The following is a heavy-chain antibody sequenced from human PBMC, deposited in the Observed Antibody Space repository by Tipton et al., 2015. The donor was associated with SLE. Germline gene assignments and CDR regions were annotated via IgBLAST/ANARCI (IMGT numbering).Heavy chain of an antibody. CDR3: ASSTSYEPYFDY. D-gene: IGHD2-2*01. V-gene: IGHV4-61*09. CDR1: GGSISSGSYY. Sequence: LRLSCTVSGGSISSGSYYWSWIRQPAGKGLEWIGYIYTSGSTNYNPSLKSRVTISVDTSKNQFSLKLSSVTAADTAVYYCASSTSYEPYFDYWGQGTLVTVSS. CDR2: IYTSGST. J-gene: IGHJ4*02.